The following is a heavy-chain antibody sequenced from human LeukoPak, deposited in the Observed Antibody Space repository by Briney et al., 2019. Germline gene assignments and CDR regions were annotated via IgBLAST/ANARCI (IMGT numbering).Heavy chain of an antibody. V-gene: IGHV3-53*01. Sequence: GGSLRLSCAASGFTVSSNYMSWVRQAPGKGLEWVSVIYTGGSTYYADSVKGRFTISRDNSKNTLYLQMNSLRAEDTAVYYCAKARATYLYDTSGYSALDYWGQGTLVTVSS. J-gene: IGHJ4*02. CDR2: IYTGGST. D-gene: IGHD3-22*01. CDR1: GFTVSSNY. CDR3: AKARATYLYDTSGYSALDY.